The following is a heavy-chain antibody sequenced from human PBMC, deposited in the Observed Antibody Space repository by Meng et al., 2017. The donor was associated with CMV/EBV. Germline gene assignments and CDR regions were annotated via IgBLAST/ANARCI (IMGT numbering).Heavy chain of an antibody. Sequence: SGFTFSSYAMTWVRQAPGKGLGWVSHISGSGDSTYYADSVKGRFTISRDNSKNTLYLQMNSLRAEDTALYYCAAARWTATDYWYFDLWGRGTLVTVSS. CDR2: ISGSGDST. CDR1: GFTFSSYA. D-gene: IGHD2-15*01. V-gene: IGHV3-23*01. J-gene: IGHJ2*01. CDR3: AAARWTATDYWYFDL.